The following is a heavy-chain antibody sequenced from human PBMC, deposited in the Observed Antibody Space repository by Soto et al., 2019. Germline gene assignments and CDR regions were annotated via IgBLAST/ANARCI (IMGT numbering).Heavy chain of an antibody. J-gene: IGHJ4*02. CDR3: ARDSLHQLYSSSSGNTYYFDY. D-gene: IGHD6-6*01. CDR2: ISYDGSNK. V-gene: IGHV3-30-3*01. CDR1: GFTFSSYA. Sequence: GGSLRLSCAASGFTFSSYAMHWVRQAPGKGLEWVAVISYDGSNKYYADSVKGRFTISRDNSKNTLYLQMNSLRAEDTAVYYCARDSLHQLYSSSSGNTYYFDYWGQGTLVTVSS.